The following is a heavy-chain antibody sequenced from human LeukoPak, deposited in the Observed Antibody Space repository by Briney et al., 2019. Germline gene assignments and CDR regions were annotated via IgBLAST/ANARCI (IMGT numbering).Heavy chain of an antibody. J-gene: IGHJ4*02. CDR1: GDSISTSTYY. Sequence: SETLSLTCTVSGDSISTSTYYCGWIRQSPGKGLEWIGSIHYSGNTYSNPSLKSRVTISVDTSKNQFSLKVRSVTAADTAVYYCARQWDYWGQGTLVTVSS. V-gene: IGHV4-39*01. CDR3: ARQWDY. CDR2: IHYSGNT.